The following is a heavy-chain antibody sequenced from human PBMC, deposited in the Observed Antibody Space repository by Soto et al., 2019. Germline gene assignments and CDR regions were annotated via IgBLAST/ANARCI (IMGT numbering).Heavy chain of an antibody. J-gene: IGHJ2*01. CDR2: INHSGST. CDR1: GRSFSGYY. Sequence: QVQLQQWGAGLLKPSETLSLTCAVYGRSFSGYYWSWIRQPPGKGLEWIGEINHSGSTNYNPSLKSRVTMSVDTSKNQFSLKLSSVTAADTAVYYCARRSKPQRYFDLWGRGTLVTVSS. CDR3: ARRSKPQRYFDL. V-gene: IGHV4-34*01.